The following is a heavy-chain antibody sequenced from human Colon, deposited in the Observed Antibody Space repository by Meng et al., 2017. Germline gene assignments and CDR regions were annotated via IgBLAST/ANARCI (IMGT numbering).Heavy chain of an antibody. CDR1: GGSVSSASYY. CDR3: ARFYGSGTFEVHDY. Sequence: QAQLQAPGPGLVRPSETLSLTCNVSGGSVSSASYYWSWIRQPPGKGLEWIGLIHYSGSRNYNPSLKSRVTMSVDTSKNQVSLRLTSVTAADTAVYYCARFYGSGTFEVHDYWGQGTLVTVSS. CDR2: IHYSGSR. D-gene: IGHD3-10*01. V-gene: IGHV4-61*01. J-gene: IGHJ4*02.